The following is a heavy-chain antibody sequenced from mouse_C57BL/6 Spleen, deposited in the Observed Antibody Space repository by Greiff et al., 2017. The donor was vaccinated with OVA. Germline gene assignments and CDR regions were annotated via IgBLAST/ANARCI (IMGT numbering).Heavy chain of an antibody. CDR1: GFTFSSYG. Sequence: EVKVVESGGDLVKPGGSLKLSCAASGFTFSSYGMSWVRQTPDKRLEWVATISSGGSYTYYPDSVKGRFTISRDNAKNTLYLQMSSLKSEDTAMYYCARQTTVVNYFDYWGQGTTLTVSS. V-gene: IGHV5-6*01. CDR3: ARQTTVVNYFDY. J-gene: IGHJ2*01. D-gene: IGHD1-1*01. CDR2: ISSGGSYT.